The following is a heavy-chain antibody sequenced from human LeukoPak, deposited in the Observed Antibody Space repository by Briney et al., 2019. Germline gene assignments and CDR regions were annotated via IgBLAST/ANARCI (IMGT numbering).Heavy chain of an antibody. CDR1: GFTFSSYE. J-gene: IGHJ4*02. CDR2: ISSSGSTI. Sequence: GGSLRLSCAASGFTFSSYEMNWVRQAPGKGLEWVSYISSSGSTIYYADSVKGRFTISRDNAKNSLYLQMNSLRAEDTAVYYCARDLKYSSGWYRLEDYWGQGTLVTVSS. CDR3: ARDLKYSSGWYRLEDY. V-gene: IGHV3-48*03. D-gene: IGHD6-19*01.